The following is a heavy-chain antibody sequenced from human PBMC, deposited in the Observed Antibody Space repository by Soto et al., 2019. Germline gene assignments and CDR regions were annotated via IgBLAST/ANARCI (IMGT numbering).Heavy chain of an antibody. CDR2: ISPIFGTP. V-gene: IGHV1-69*01. D-gene: IGHD1-26*01. Sequence: QVQLVQSGAEVKKPGSSVTVSCKASGGTFSSYPISWVRQAPGQGLEWMAGISPIFGTPIYAQKFQDRVTITAEDSTMTAYMEMNRLTSEDTAVYYCARVVVGSRLSLDYWGQGTLVTISS. CDR3: ARVVVGSRLSLDY. J-gene: IGHJ4*02. CDR1: GGTFSSYP.